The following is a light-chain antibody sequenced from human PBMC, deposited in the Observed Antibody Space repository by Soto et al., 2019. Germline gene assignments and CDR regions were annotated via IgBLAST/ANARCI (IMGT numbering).Light chain of an antibody. CDR3: QQYGTTRIT. CDR1: QSVSNSY. CDR2: GAS. J-gene: IGKJ5*01. Sequence: EVVLTQSPGTVSLSPGARAPLSCRASQSVSNSYLAWYQQKPGQAPRLLMYGASNRATGIPDRFSGSGSETDFTLTISRLEPEDFAVYYCQQYGTTRITFGQGTRLEIK. V-gene: IGKV3-20*01.